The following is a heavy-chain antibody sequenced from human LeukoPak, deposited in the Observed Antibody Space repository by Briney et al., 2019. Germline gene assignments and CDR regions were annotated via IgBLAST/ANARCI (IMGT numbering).Heavy chain of an antibody. J-gene: IGHJ4*02. V-gene: IGHV3-7*03. CDR3: AKDRTGIALAGMFFDV. CDR2: IKQDGSEK. CDR1: GFTFSSYW. Sequence: PGGSLRLSCAASGFTFSSYWMNWVRQAPGKGLEWVANIKQDGSEKYYVDSVKGRFTISRDNSKNTLYLQMNSLRAEDTALYYCAKDRTGIALAGMFFDVWGQGTLVTVSS. D-gene: IGHD6-19*01.